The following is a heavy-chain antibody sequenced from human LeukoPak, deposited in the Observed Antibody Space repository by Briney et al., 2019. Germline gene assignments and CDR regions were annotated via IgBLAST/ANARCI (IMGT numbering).Heavy chain of an antibody. CDR3: ARGTYYYGSGSSRWFDP. V-gene: IGHV4-59*01. CDR1: GGSISSYY. Sequence: PSETLSLTCTVSGGSISSYYWSWNRQPPGKGLEWIGYIYHSGSTYYNPSLKSRVTISVDTSKNQFSLKLSSVTAADTAVYYCARGTYYYGSGSSRWFDPWGQGTLVTVSS. J-gene: IGHJ5*02. D-gene: IGHD3-10*01. CDR2: IYHSGST.